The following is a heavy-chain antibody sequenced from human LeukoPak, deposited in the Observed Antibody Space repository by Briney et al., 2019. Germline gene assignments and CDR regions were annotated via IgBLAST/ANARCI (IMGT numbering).Heavy chain of an antibody. J-gene: IGHJ4*02. D-gene: IGHD3-9*01. CDR3: ARDGDFRYFDY. Sequence: GGSLRLSCVTSGFGFSSYEMNWVRQAPGKGLEWISYINSLGTTADYADSVKGRFTISRDNAKNSLYLQLSSLRAEDSAVYYCARDGDFRYFDYWGQGTLVTVSP. V-gene: IGHV3-48*03. CDR1: GFGFSSYE. CDR2: INSLGTTA.